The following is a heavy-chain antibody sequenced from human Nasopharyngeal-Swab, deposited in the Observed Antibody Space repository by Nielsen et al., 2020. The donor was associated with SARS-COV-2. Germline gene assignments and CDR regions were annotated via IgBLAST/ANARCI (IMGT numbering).Heavy chain of an antibody. V-gene: IGHV3-21*01. J-gene: IGHJ6*03. CDR2: ISSSSSYI. D-gene: IGHD2-2*01. Sequence: GESLKISCAASGFTFSSYSMNWVRLAPGKGLEWVSSISSSSSYIYYADSVKGRFTISRDNAKNSLYLQMNSLRAEDTAVYYCASDYCSSTSCYFGADYYYMDVWGKGTTVTVSS. CDR1: GFTFSSYS. CDR3: ASDYCSSTSCYFGADYYYMDV.